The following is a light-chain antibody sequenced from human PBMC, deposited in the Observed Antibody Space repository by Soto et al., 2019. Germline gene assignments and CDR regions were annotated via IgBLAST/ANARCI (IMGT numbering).Light chain of an antibody. CDR2: DVS. CDR3: CSYAGSSAYV. V-gene: IGLV2-11*01. CDR1: SSDVGGYNH. J-gene: IGLJ1*01. Sequence: QSALTQPRSVSGSPGQSVTISCTGTSSDVGGYNHVSWYQQNPGEAPKVMIFDVSKRPSGVPDRFSGSKSDNTASLTISGLQAEDEADYYCCSYAGSSAYVFGAGTKLTGL.